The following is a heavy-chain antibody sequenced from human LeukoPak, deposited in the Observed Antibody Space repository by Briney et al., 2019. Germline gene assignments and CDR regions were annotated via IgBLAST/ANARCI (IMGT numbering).Heavy chain of an antibody. CDR3: ARGRRDFWSGWDYYYYMDV. CDR1: GGSISSYY. Sequence: PSETLSLTCTVSGGSISSYYWSWIRQPAGKGLEWIGRIYTSGSTNYNPSLKSRVTMSVDTPKNQFSLKLSSVTAADTAVYYCARGRRDFWSGWDYYYYMDVWGKGTTVTVSS. CDR2: IYTSGST. D-gene: IGHD3-3*01. J-gene: IGHJ6*03. V-gene: IGHV4-4*07.